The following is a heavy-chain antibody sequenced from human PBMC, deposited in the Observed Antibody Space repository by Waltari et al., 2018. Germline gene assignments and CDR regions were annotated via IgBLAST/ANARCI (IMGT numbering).Heavy chain of an antibody. CDR1: GGSISSYY. D-gene: IGHD3-3*01. CDR2: IHYSGST. V-gene: IGHV4-59*01. J-gene: IGHJ2*01. CDR3: ARGTRITIFGAYWYFDL. Sequence: QVQLQESGPGLVKPSETLSLTCTVSGGSISSYYWSWIRQPPGKGLEWVGYIHYSGSTNYNPSLESRVTISVDTSENQFSLKLSSVTAADTAVYYCARGTRITIFGAYWYFDLWGRGTLVTVSS.